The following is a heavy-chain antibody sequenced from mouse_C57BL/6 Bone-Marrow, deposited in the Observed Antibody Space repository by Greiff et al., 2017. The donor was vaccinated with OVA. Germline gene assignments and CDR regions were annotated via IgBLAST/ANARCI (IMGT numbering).Heavy chain of an antibody. V-gene: IGHV1-53*01. CDR2: INPSNGGT. Sequence: QVQLQQPGTDLVKPGASVKLSCKASGYTFTSYWMHWVKQRPGQGLEWIGNINPSNGGTNYNEKFKSKATLTVDKSSSTAYMQLSSLTSEDSAVYYCASLYYDYPYYYAMDYWGQGTSVTVSS. CDR1: GYTFTSYW. D-gene: IGHD2-4*01. J-gene: IGHJ4*01. CDR3: ASLYYDYPYYYAMDY.